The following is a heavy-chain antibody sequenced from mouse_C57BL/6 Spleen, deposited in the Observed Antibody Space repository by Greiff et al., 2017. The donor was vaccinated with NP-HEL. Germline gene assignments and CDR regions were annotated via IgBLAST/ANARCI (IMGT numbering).Heavy chain of an antibody. V-gene: IGHV1-59*01. CDR2: IDPSDSYT. CDR1: GYTFTSYW. J-gene: IGHJ3*01. Sequence: VQLQQPGAELVRPGTSVKLSCKASGYTFTSYWMHWVKQRPGQGLEWIGVIDPSDSYTNYNQKFKGKATLTVDTSSSTAYMQLSSLTSEDSAVYYCANKAIYYDYDGAYWGQGTLVTVSA. D-gene: IGHD2-4*01. CDR3: ANKAIYYDYDGAY.